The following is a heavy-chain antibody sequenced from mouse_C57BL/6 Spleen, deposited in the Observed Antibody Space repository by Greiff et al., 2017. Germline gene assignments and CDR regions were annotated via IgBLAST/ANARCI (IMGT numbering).Heavy chain of an antibody. J-gene: IGHJ4*01. CDR1: GYAFTNYL. Sequence: QVQLKQSGAELVRPGTSVKVSCKASGYAFTNYLIEWVKQRPGQGLEWIGVINPGSGGTNYNEKFKGKATLTADKSSSTAYMQLSSLTSEDSAVYFCARYYYGNYGMDYWGQGTSVTVSS. CDR3: ARYYYGNYGMDY. CDR2: INPGSGGT. D-gene: IGHD2-1*01. V-gene: IGHV1-54*01.